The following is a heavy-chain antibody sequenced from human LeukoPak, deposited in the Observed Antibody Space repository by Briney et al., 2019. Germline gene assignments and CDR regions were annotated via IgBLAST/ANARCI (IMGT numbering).Heavy chain of an antibody. V-gene: IGHV1-18*01. D-gene: IGHD3-10*01. CDR1: GCTFTSYA. Sequence: ASVKVSCKASGCTFTSYAIAWVRQAPGQGLEWMGWISAYNGGTNYAQKFRGRVTMTTDTSTNTGYMELRSLRSDDTAVYFCARDQLRYYGSNNYYSDMDFWGQGTTVTVSS. CDR2: ISAYNGGT. J-gene: IGHJ6*02. CDR3: ARDQLRYYGSNNYYSDMDF.